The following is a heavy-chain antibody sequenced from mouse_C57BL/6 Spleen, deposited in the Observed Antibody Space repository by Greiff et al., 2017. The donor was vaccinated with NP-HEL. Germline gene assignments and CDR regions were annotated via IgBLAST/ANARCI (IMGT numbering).Heavy chain of an antibody. CDR1: GYTFTSYW. CDR3: ARRPYYDYAFAY. J-gene: IGHJ3*01. Sequence: VQLQQPGAELVKPGASVKLSCKASGYTFTSYWMHWVKQRPGQGLEWIGMIHPNSGSTNYNEKFKSKATLTVDKSSSTAYMQLSSLTSEDSAVYYCARRPYYDYAFAYWGQGTLVTVSA. D-gene: IGHD2-4*01. CDR2: IHPNSGST. V-gene: IGHV1-64*01.